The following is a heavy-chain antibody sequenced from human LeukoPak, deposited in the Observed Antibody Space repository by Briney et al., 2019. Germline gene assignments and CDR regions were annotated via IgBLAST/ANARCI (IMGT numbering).Heavy chain of an antibody. D-gene: IGHD2-2*01. J-gene: IGHJ4*02. CDR2: IYDSGST. V-gene: IGHV4-59*08. Sequence: SETLSLTCTVSGGSISIYYWSWIRQPPGKGLEWIGYIYDSGSTNYNPSLKSRVTISVDTSKNQFSLKLSSVTAADTAVYYCARHVGCSSTSCYDYFDYWGQGTLVTVSS. CDR1: GGSISIYY. CDR3: ARHVGCSSTSCYDYFDY.